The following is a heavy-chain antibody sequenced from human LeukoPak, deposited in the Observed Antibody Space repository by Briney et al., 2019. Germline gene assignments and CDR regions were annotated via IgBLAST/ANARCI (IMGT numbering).Heavy chain of an antibody. CDR3: ARAYCSSTSCPLDY. CDR2: IIPIFGTA. D-gene: IGHD2-2*01. Sequence: ASVKVSCKASGGTFGSYAISWVRQAPGQGLEWMGGIIPIFGTANYAQKFQGRVTITTDESTSTAYMELSSLRSEDTAVYYCARAYCSSTSCPLDYWGQGTLVTVSS. CDR1: GGTFGSYA. J-gene: IGHJ4*02. V-gene: IGHV1-69*05.